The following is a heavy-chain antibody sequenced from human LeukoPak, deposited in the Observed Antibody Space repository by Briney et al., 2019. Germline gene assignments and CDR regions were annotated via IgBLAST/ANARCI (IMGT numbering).Heavy chain of an antibody. CDR1: GFTFNYYA. CDR2: ISDNEGST. J-gene: IGHJ4*02. Sequence: GGSLRLSCAASGFTFNYYAMSWVRQAPGKGLEWVSGISDNEGSTYCTDSVKGRFTISRDNTKNTVYLQMNNLRPDDTAVYFCARHDSFIPYWGQGNLVTVSS. V-gene: IGHV3-23*01. CDR3: ARHDSFIPY. D-gene: IGHD5-18*01.